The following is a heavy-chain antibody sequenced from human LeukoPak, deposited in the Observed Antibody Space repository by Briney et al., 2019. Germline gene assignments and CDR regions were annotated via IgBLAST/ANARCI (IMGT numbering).Heavy chain of an antibody. CDR3: ARDARSHCGTDACYGPYFDY. CDR2: IRGSSTTI. CDR1: GFIFSTSS. V-gene: IGHV3-48*01. D-gene: IGHD2-2*01. J-gene: IGHJ4*02. Sequence: PGGSLRLSCAASGFIFSTSSMSWVRQTPGKGLEWISYIRGSSTTIYYADSVKGRFTISRDNARNSLYLQMSDLRAEDTGVYFCARDARSHCGTDACYGPYFDYWGQGSLVTVSS.